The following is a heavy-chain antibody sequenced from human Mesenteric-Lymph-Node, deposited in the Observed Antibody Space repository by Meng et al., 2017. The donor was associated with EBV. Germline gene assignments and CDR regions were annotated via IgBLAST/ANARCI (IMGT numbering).Heavy chain of an antibody. CDR1: GGSFSGYS. Sequence: QVQLQPWGAGLLKPSEXLSLTCGIYGGSFSGYSWNWIRQAPGKGLEWIGKIHHSETTDYNPSLKDRVIISADTSKNQFSLKLTSVTAADTAVYYCARQGYCRTTTCSTWFDPWGQGTLVTVSS. D-gene: IGHD2-2*01. CDR3: ARQGYCRTTTCSTWFDP. J-gene: IGHJ5*02. V-gene: IGHV4-34*01. CDR2: IHHSETT.